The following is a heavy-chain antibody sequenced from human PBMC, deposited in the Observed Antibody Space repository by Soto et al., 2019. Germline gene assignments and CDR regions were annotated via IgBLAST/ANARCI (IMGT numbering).Heavy chain of an antibody. J-gene: IGHJ4*02. CDR2: IYFSGGT. CDR1: CGYISSGGYY. D-gene: IGHD1-26*01. Sequence: SETLSLTCIVSCGYISSGGYYWSWIRQLPGKGLEWIGYIYFSGGTYYNTSLKSRLTISLDTSKNQFSLNLGSVTAADTAVYVCAASSWSYSDYWGRGTLVTVSS. CDR3: AASSWSYSDY. V-gene: IGHV4-31*03.